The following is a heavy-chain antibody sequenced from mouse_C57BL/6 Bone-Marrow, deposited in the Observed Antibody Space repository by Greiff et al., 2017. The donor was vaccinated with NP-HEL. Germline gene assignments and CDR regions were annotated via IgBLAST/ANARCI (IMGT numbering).Heavy chain of an antibody. CDR3: ARSLYPVDYFDY. D-gene: IGHD1-1*02. J-gene: IGHJ2*01. V-gene: IGHV7-3*01. Sequence: EVKLVESGGGLVQPGGSLSLSCAASGFTFTDYYMSWVRQPPGKALEWLGFIRNKANGYTTEYSASVKGRFTISSDNSQSILYLQMNALRAEDSATYYCARSLYPVDYFDYWGQGTTLTVSS. CDR1: GFTFTDYY. CDR2: IRNKANGYTT.